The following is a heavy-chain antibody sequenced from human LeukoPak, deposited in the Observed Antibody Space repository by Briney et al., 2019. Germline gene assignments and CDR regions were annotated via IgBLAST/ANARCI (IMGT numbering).Heavy chain of an antibody. Sequence: PGGSLRLSCAASGFTFSYYTMNWVRQAPGKGLEWVSYISSSGSAIYYADSVKGRFTISRDNAKNSLYLQMNSLRAEDTAVYYCAKDSYSSPGPMDVWGKGTTVTVSS. J-gene: IGHJ6*03. CDR3: AKDSYSSPGPMDV. CDR1: GFTFSYYT. CDR2: ISSSGSAI. D-gene: IGHD6-13*01. V-gene: IGHV3-48*04.